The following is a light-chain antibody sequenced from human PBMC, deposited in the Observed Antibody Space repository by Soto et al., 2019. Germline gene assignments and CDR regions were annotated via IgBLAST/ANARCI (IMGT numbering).Light chain of an antibody. J-gene: IGKJ5*01. CDR3: QHYDTSSIT. Sequence: VVLTQSPAILSLSLGDRATLSCGASQSVGSSSIAWYQQKPGLAPRLLIYDTSSLATDIPDRFSGSGSGTVFTLTITRLAPEDFAVYHCQHYDTSSITFGQGTRLEIK. CDR1: QSVGSSS. V-gene: IGKV3D-20*01. CDR2: DTS.